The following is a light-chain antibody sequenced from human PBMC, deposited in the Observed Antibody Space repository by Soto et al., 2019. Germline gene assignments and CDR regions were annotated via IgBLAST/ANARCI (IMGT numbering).Light chain of an antibody. Sequence: DIVMTQSPDSLAVSLGERATINCKSSQSILYNSNNKNYLAWYQQKPGQPPKLLIYWASTRESRVPDRFSGGGSGTDFTLTISSLQVEDVAVYYCQQYYSTPLSFGGGTKVEIK. J-gene: IGKJ4*01. CDR2: WAS. CDR1: QSILYNSNNKNY. V-gene: IGKV4-1*01. CDR3: QQYYSTPLS.